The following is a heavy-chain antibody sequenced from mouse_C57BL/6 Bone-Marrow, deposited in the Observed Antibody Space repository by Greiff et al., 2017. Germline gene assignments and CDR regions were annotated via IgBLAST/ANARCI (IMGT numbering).Heavy chain of an antibody. CDR1: GFTFSSYG. J-gene: IGHJ2*01. CDR2: IGSGGSYT. CDR3: ARLKGYFDY. Sequence: DVKLVESGGDLVKPGGSLKLSCAASGFTFSSYGMSWVRQTPDKRLEWVATIGSGGSYTYYPDSVKGRFTISRDNATNTRYLQMSSLKSEDTAMYYCARLKGYFDYWGQGTTLTVSS. V-gene: IGHV5-6*02.